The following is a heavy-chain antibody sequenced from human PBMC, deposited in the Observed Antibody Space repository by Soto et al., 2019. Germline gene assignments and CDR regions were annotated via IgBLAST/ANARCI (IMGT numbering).Heavy chain of an antibody. D-gene: IGHD2-15*01. CDR2: ISSSSSYI. V-gene: IGHV3-21*01. CDR3: ARDRVVGGIGYYDSFDI. J-gene: IGHJ3*02. Sequence: GGSLRLSCAASGFTFSSYSMNWVRQAPGKGLEWVSSISSSSSYIYYADSVKGRFTISRDNAKNALYLQMNSLRAEDTAVYYCARDRVVGGIGYYDSFDIWGQGTMVTVSS. CDR1: GFTFSSYS.